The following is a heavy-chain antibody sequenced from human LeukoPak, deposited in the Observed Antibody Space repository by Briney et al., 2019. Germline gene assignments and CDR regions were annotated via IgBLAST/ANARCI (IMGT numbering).Heavy chain of an antibody. CDR2: IYTSGST. V-gene: IGHV4-61*02. CDR1: GGSISSGSYY. D-gene: IGHD6-6*01. Sequence: SETLSLTCAVSGGSISSGSYYWSWIRQPAGKGLEWIGRIYTSGSTNYNPSLKSRVTISVDTSKNQFSLKLSSVTAADTAVYYCAVGAARPGYYFDYWGQGTLVTVSS. J-gene: IGHJ4*02. CDR3: AVGAARPGYYFDY.